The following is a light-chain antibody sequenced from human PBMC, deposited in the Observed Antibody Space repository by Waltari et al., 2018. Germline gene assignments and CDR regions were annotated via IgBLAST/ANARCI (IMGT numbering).Light chain of an antibody. V-gene: IGLV2-14*03. CDR1: SSDIGAYNS. J-gene: IGLJ3*02. CDR2: DVT. Sequence: QSALPQPASVSGSPGQSITISCTGTSSDIGAYNSVSWYQQHPGKAPKLMIYDVTYRPSGVSNRFSGSKSGNTASLTISGLQAEDEADYYCSSNTSSTTWVFGGGSKLTVL. CDR3: SSNTSSTTWV.